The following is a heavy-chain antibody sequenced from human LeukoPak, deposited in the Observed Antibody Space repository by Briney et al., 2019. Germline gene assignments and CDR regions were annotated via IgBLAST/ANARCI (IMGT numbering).Heavy chain of an antibody. CDR2: IYHSGST. CDR1: GYSISSGYY. V-gene: IGHV4-38-2*01. CDR3: ARQSIFGVVIMDY. Sequence: PSETLSLTCAVSGYSISSGYYWGWIRQPPGKGLEWIGSIYHSGSTYYNPSLKSRVTISVDTSKNQFSLKLSSVTAADTAVYYCARQSIFGVVIMDYWGQGTLVTVCS. J-gene: IGHJ4*02. D-gene: IGHD3-3*01.